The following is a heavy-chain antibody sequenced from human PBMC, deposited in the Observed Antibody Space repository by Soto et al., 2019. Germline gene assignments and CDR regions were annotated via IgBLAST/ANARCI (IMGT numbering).Heavy chain of an antibody. CDR3: ARRQEYNSTFLLEY. CDR1: VDNYCSSR. D-gene: IGHD1-1*01. V-gene: IGHV5-51*01. Sequence: VDNYCSSRISPCRQMPGKGLEWMGVIYPSDSDTRYSPSFKGQVTISADKSISTAYLQWSSLKASDSAIYYRARRQEYNSTFLLEYWGMAILVT. CDR2: IYPSDSDT. J-gene: IGHJ4*02.